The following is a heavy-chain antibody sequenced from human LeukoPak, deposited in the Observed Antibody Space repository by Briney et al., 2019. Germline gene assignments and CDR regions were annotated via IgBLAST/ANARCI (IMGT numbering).Heavy chain of an antibody. CDR2: IYTSGST. D-gene: IGHD3-22*01. CDR1: GGSISSGSYY. Sequence: PSQTLSLTCTVSGGSISSGSYYWSWIRQPAGKVLEWIGRIYTSGSTNYNPSLKSRVTISVDTSKNQFSLKLSSVTAADTAVYYCATMKRGYYYDSSGYYQIDYWGQGTLVTVSS. CDR3: ATMKRGYYYDSSGYYQIDY. V-gene: IGHV4-61*02. J-gene: IGHJ4*02.